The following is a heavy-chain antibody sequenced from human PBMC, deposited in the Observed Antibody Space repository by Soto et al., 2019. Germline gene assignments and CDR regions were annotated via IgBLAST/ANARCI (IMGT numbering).Heavy chain of an antibody. CDR2: MYYSGST. Sequence: QVQLQESGPGLVKPSHTLSLTCAVSGDSIGTDGYYWSWIRQVPGKGLEWIGHMYYSGSTSYNPSLKSRVTISGDTPKNQFSLSLTSVTAADTAVYFCARGGVLRFLKWFPGGWLDPWGQGTLVSVSS. V-gene: IGHV4-31*11. CDR3: ARGGVLRFLKWFPGGWLDP. CDR1: GDSIGTDGYY. J-gene: IGHJ5*02. D-gene: IGHD3-3*01.